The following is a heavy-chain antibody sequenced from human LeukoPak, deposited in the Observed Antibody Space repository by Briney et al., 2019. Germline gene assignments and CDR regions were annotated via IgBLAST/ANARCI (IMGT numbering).Heavy chain of an antibody. CDR3: ARGDSRFGY. J-gene: IGHJ4*02. D-gene: IGHD3-22*01. V-gene: IGHV3-20*04. CDR2: MNWKGDRT. Sequence: GGSLRLSCAASGFTFDDYGMSWVRQGPGKGLEWVSNMNWKGDRTGYADFVKGRFTISRDNAKNSLYLQMNSLRAEDTALYYCARGDSRFGYWGQGTLVTVSS. CDR1: GFTFDDYG.